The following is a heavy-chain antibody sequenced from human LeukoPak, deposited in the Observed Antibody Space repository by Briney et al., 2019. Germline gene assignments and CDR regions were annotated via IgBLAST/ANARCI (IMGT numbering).Heavy chain of an antibody. D-gene: IGHD3-16*01. CDR1: GYTFNNYD. CDR3: ARRRGTFGGAGYYFDF. V-gene: IGHV1-8*01. J-gene: IGHJ4*02. Sequence: ASVKVSCRTSGYTFNNYDINWVRPATGQGLEWMGWMNPDSGNTGYAQKFQGRVTMSRNTSKNIAYMELSSLRFEDTAVYYCARRRGTFGGAGYYFDFWGQGTLVTVSS. CDR2: MNPDSGNT.